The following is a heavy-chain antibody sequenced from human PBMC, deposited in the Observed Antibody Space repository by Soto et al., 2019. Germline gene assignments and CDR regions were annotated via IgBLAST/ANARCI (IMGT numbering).Heavy chain of an antibody. D-gene: IGHD2-15*01. CDR1: GFTFSSYG. J-gene: IGHJ5*02. Sequence: QVQLVESGGGVVQPGRSLRLSCAASGFTFSSYGMHWVRQAPGKGLEWVAVIWYDGSNKYYADSVKGRFTISRDNSKNTLYLQMNSLRGEDTAVYYCAREGGYCSGGSCYSEGWFDPWGQGTLVTVSS. CDR2: IWYDGSNK. CDR3: AREGGYCSGGSCYSEGWFDP. V-gene: IGHV3-33*01.